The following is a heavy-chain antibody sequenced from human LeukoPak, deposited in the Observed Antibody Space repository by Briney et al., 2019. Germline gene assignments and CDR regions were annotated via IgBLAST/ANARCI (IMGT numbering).Heavy chain of an antibody. CDR1: GFTFSSYA. CDR3: ATYCSSTSCYTIDY. Sequence: RGGSLRLSCAASGFTFSSYAMSWVRQAPGKGLEWVSSISSSSSYIYYADSVKGRFTISRDNAKNSLYLQMNSLRAEDTAVYYCATYCSSTSCYTIDYWGQGTLVTVSS. V-gene: IGHV3-21*01. J-gene: IGHJ4*02. CDR2: ISSSSSYI. D-gene: IGHD2-2*02.